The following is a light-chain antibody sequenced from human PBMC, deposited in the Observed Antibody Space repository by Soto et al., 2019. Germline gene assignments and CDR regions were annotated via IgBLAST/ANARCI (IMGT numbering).Light chain of an antibody. V-gene: IGKV1-17*01. Sequence: DIQITQSPSSLSASVGDRVTITCRTSQNIKNYLNWYQQKPGRAPKLLIYGASDLQSGVPSRFSGSGSGTEFTLTISSLQPDDFATYYCQQYNSYPWTFGQGTKVDIK. CDR2: GAS. J-gene: IGKJ1*01. CDR1: QNIKNY. CDR3: QQYNSYPWT.